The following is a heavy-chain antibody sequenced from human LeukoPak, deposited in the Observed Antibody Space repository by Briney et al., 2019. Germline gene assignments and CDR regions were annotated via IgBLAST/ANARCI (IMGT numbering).Heavy chain of an antibody. D-gene: IGHD4-17*01. Sequence: GGSLRLSCAASGFTFSSYRMNWVRQAPGKGLEWVSYISSSSSTIYYADSVKGLFNISRDNDKTSLYLQMNSLRDEDTAVYYCARVSTVPTRGWFDPWGQGTLVTVSS. CDR3: ARVSTVPTRGWFDP. V-gene: IGHV3-48*02. CDR2: ISSSSSTI. J-gene: IGHJ5*02. CDR1: GFTFSSYR.